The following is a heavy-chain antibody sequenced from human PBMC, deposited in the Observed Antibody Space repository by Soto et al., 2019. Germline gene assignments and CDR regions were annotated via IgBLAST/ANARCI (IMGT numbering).Heavy chain of an antibody. Sequence: QVQLVQSGAEVKKAGASVKVSCKASGYTLTSYGISWVRQAPGQGLEGMGWISAYNGNTKYAQKLHGRVTMTTDTSTSTGYMELRSLRSDDTAVYYCARDSPPVDYWGQGTLVTVSS. J-gene: IGHJ4*02. V-gene: IGHV1-18*01. CDR2: ISAYNGNT. CDR1: GYTLTSYG. CDR3: ARDSPPVDY.